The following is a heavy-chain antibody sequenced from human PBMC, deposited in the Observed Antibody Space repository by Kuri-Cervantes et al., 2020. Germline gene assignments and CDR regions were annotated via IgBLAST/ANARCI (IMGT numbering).Heavy chain of an antibody. V-gene: IGHV1-69*13. CDR3: ARSLDGSGSYYSADAFDI. J-gene: IGHJ3*02. D-gene: IGHD3-10*01. Sequence: SVKVSCKASGYTFTSYDINWVRQATGQGLEWMGGIIPIFGTANYAQKFQGRVTITADESTSTACMELSSLRSEDTAVYYCARSLDGSGSYYSADAFDIWGQGTMVTVSS. CDR2: IIPIFGTA. CDR1: GYTFTSYD.